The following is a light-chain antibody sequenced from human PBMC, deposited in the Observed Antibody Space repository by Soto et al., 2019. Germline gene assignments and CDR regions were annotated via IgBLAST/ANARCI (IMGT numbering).Light chain of an antibody. CDR1: QRIGKH. V-gene: IGKV1-39*01. CDR2: AAS. Sequence: IQMTQSPSSLSASVGDRVTITCLASQRIGKHLNWYRQKSGKQPDLLIYAASSSECGVPSRFSGSRSGPEFTITISSLQPEDFAAYYCQQSYSSPQPFGQGTKVDIK. CDR3: QQSYSSPQP. J-gene: IGKJ1*01.